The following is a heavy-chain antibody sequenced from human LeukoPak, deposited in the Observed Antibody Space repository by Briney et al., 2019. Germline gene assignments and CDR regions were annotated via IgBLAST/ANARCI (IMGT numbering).Heavy chain of an antibody. CDR1: GYTFTSYD. Sequence: GASVKVSCKASGYTFTSYDINWVRQATGQGLEWMRWMNPNSGNTGYAQKFQGRVTMTRNTSISTAYMELSSLRSEDTAVYYCARGDCSGGSCYPDYWGQGTLVTVSS. V-gene: IGHV1-8*01. CDR3: ARGDCSGGSCYPDY. J-gene: IGHJ4*02. D-gene: IGHD2-15*01. CDR2: MNPNSGNT.